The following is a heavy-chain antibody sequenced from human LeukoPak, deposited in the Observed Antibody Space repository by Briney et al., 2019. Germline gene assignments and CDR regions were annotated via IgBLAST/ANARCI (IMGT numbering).Heavy chain of an antibody. J-gene: IGHJ3*01. Sequence: GGSLRLSCAASGFTFSSYWMPWVRQAPGKGLVWVSGINSDGSTTSFADSVKGRFTISRDNAENTLYLQMNSLRADDTAVYYCARGGVAGGFDLWGQGTMVTVSS. CDR3: ARGGVAGGFDL. V-gene: IGHV3-74*01. CDR1: GFTFSSYW. D-gene: IGHD2-8*01. CDR2: INSDGSTT.